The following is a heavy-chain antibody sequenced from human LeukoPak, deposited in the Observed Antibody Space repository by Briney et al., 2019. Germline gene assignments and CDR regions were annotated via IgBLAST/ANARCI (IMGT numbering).Heavy chain of an antibody. CDR3: ARLRRSRLAEFDY. D-gene: IGHD3-3*02. Sequence: SETLSLTCTVSGGSISSSSYYWGWIRQPPGKGLKWIGSISHSGSTYYNPSLKSRFTISVDTSKNQFSLKLSSLTAADTAVYYCARLRRSRLAEFDYWGQGTLVTVSS. J-gene: IGHJ4*02. CDR1: GGSISSSSYY. CDR2: ISHSGST. V-gene: IGHV4-39*07.